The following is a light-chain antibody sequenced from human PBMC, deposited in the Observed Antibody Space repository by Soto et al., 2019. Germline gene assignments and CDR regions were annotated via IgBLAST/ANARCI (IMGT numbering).Light chain of an antibody. V-gene: IGKV1-39*01. J-gene: IGKJ4*01. Sequence: DIQMTQSPSSLSASVGDRVTITCRASQTISTYLNWYQQKPGKAPRLLIYDASSLLSGVPSRFSGSGSGTDFTLTIASLQPEDFATYYCQQGSFTLTFGGGTKLEIK. CDR1: QTISTY. CDR3: QQGSFTLT. CDR2: DAS.